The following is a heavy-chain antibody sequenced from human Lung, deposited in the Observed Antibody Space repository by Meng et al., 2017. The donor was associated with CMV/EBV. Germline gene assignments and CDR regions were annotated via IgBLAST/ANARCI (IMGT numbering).Heavy chain of an antibody. CDR1: GFTFSSYG. CDR3: AKSLFGGVVGPLFDY. Sequence: LSLTXAASGFTFSSYGMSWVRQAPGKGLEWVSVVYSGGSSTYSADSVKGRFTISRDTSKNTLYLQMNSLRAEDTAVYYCAKSLFGGVVGPLFDYWGQGPLVPFSS. CDR2: VYSGGSST. V-gene: IGHV3-23*03. J-gene: IGHJ4*02. D-gene: IGHD2-2*01.